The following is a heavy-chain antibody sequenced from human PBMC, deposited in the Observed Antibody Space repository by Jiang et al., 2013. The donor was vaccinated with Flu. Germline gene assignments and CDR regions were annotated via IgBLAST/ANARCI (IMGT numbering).Heavy chain of an antibody. Sequence: QSGSELKKPGASVKVSCKVSGYTFSRYAVNWLRQAPGQGPEWMGWIATNTGNPTYAQGFTERFVFSLDTSVSTAYLQITSLKAEDTAVYYCTRDKYDGGVSTLDHWGQGTPVTVSS. CDR3: TRDKYDGGVSTLDH. D-gene: IGHD2-8*02. J-gene: IGHJ4*02. CDR1: GYTFSRYA. CDR2: IATNTGNP. V-gene: IGHV7-4-1*02.